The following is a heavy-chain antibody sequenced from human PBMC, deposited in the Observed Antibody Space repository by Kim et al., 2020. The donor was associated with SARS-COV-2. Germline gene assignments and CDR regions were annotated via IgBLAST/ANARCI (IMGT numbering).Heavy chain of an antibody. CDR3: ARDRPRADGWFDP. Sequence: YAQKFQGRVTITADESTSTAYMELSSLRSEDTAVYYCARDRPRADGWFDPWGQGTLVTVSS. V-gene: IGHV1-69*01. J-gene: IGHJ5*02.